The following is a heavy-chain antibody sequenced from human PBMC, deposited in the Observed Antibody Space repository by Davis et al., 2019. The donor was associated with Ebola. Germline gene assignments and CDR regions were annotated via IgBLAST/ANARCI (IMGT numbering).Heavy chain of an antibody. Sequence: GESLKISCAASGFTFSSYAMHWVRQAPGKGLEWVAVISYDGSNKYYADSVKGRFTISRDNSKNTLYLQMNSLRAEDTAVYYCAKDGDGYCSSTSCYTWYWYFDLWGRGTLVTVSS. J-gene: IGHJ2*01. V-gene: IGHV3-30-3*01. CDR3: AKDGDGYCSSTSCYTWYWYFDL. CDR2: ISYDGSNK. CDR1: GFTFSSYA. D-gene: IGHD2-2*02.